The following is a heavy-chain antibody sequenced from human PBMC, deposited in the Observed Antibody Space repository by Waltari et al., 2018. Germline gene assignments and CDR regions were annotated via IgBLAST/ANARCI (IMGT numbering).Heavy chain of an antibody. CDR2: IYYSGST. Sequence: QLQLQESGPGLVKPSETLSLTCTVSGGSISSSSYYWGWIRQPPGKGLEWIGSIYYSGSTNYNPTLKSQVTISVDTSKNQFSLKRSSVTAADTAVYYCARLPVRPYYFDYWGQGTLVTVSS. CDR3: ARLPVRPYYFDY. CDR1: GGSISSSSYY. J-gene: IGHJ4*02. V-gene: IGHV4-39*07.